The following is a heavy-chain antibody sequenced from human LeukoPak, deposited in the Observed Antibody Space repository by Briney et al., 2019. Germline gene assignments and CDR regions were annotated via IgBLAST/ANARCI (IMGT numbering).Heavy chain of an antibody. CDR2: ISSSGSTI. D-gene: IGHD3-22*01. CDR1: GFTFSSYE. CDR3: ARGGSTYYYDSSGYI. J-gene: IGHJ4*02. Sequence: GSLRLSCAASGFTFSSYEMNWVRQAPGKGLEWVSYISSSGSTIYYADSVKGRFTISRDNAKNSLYLQMNSLRAEDTAVYYCARGGSTYYYDSSGYIWGQGTLVTVSS. V-gene: IGHV3-48*03.